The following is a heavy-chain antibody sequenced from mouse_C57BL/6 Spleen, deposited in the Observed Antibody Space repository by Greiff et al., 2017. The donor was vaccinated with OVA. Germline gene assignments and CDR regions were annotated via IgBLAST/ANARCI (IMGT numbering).Heavy chain of an antibody. V-gene: IGHV1-53*01. Sequence: VQVQQPGTELVKPGASVKLSCKASGYTFTSYWMHWVKQRPGQGLEWIGNINPSNGGTNYNEKFKSKATLTVDQSSSTAYMQLSSLTSEGFAVYYCASEGYDYDGFAYWGQGTLVTVSA. CDR3: ASEGYDYDGFAY. CDR1: GYTFTSYW. D-gene: IGHD2-4*01. J-gene: IGHJ3*01. CDR2: INPSNGGT.